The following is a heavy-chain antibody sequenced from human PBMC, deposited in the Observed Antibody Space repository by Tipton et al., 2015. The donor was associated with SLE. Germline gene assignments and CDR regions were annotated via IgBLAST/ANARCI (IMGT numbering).Heavy chain of an antibody. J-gene: IGHJ4*02. D-gene: IGHD1-7*01. Sequence: SLRLSCVASGFIFNNAWMNWVRQAPGKGLEWVGHIKSKADGETTEYAAPVKGRFTISKDDSKNTLYLQMNSLKTEDTAVYYCTTGGELRFDYWGQGTLVTVSS. CDR2: IKSKADGETT. CDR3: TTGGELRFDY. V-gene: IGHV3-15*01. CDR1: GFIFNNAW.